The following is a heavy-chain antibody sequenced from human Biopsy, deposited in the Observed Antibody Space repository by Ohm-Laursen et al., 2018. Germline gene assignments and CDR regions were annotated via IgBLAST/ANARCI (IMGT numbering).Heavy chain of an antibody. V-gene: IGHV1-46*01. D-gene: IGHD6-19*01. Sequence: SSVKVSCKPSGYSFTSYYMHWVRQAPGQGLEWMGMINPSGSTTSYPQIFQGRVTMTRDTSKSTVYMELSSLRSADTAVYFCARNTGWYGDLYYFDYWGQGTLVTVSS. CDR1: GYSFTSYY. CDR3: ARNTGWYGDLYYFDY. CDR2: INPSGSTT. J-gene: IGHJ4*02.